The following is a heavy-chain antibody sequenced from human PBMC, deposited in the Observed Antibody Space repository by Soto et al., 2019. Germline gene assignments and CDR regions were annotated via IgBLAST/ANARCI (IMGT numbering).Heavy chain of an antibody. CDR1: GGTFSSYA. CDR2: IIPIFGTA. Sequence: SVKVSCKASGGTFSSYAISWVRQAPGQGLEWMGGIIPIFGTANYAQKFQGRVTITADESTSTAYMELSSLRSEDTAVYYCARDADYGDDWYNWFDPWGQGTLVTVSS. D-gene: IGHD4-17*01. V-gene: IGHV1-69*13. CDR3: ARDADYGDDWYNWFDP. J-gene: IGHJ5*02.